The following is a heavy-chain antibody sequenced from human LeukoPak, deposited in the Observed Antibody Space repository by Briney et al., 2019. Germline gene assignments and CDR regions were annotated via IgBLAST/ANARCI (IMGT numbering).Heavy chain of an antibody. CDR2: IYSGDNT. V-gene: IGHV3-66*01. CDR3: ARDPVGGGSDIDS. D-gene: IGHD5-12*01. CDR1: GFTISSYH. Sequence: TGGSLRLSCAASGFTISSYHMSWVRQAPGKGLEWVSIIYSGDNTYYADSVEGRFTISRDNSKNTLYLQMNSLRAEDTAVYYCARDPVGGGSDIDSWGQGTLVTVSS. J-gene: IGHJ5*01.